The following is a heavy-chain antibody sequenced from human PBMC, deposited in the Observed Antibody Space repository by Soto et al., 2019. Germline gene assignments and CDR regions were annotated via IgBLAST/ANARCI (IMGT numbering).Heavy chain of an antibody. J-gene: IGHJ4*02. D-gene: IGHD6-6*01. V-gene: IGHV1-46*01. CDR2: INPSGGST. CDR1: GYTFTSYY. Sequence: ASVKVSCKASGYTFTSYYMHWVRQAPGQGLEWMGIINPSGGSTSYAQKFQGRVTMTRDTSTSTVYMELSSLRSEDTAVYYCARTSSIAARRGYFDYWGQGTLVTVSS. CDR3: ARTSSIAARRGYFDY.